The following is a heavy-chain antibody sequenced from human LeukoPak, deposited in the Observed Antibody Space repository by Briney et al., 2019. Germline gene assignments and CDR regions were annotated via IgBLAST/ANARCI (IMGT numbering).Heavy chain of an antibody. Sequence: SGPTLLNPTQPLTLTCTFSGFSLSTSGVGVGWIRQPPGKALEWLPLIYWDDDKRYSPSLKSRLTITKDTSKNQVVLTMTNMDPVDTATYYCAHSIGFGEFLNWFDPWGQGTLVTVSS. CDR2: IYWDDDK. V-gene: IGHV2-5*02. CDR3: AHSIGFGEFLNWFDP. D-gene: IGHD3-10*01. J-gene: IGHJ5*02. CDR1: GFSLSTSGVG.